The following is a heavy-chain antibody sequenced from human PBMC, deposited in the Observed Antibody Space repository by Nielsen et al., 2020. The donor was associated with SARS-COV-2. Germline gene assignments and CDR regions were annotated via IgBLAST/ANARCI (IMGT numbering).Heavy chain of an antibody. CDR3: ARSYSYGLHDAFDI. CDR2: IYYRGST. J-gene: IGHJ3*02. Sequence: SETLSLTCTVSGGSISSSSYYWGWIRQPPGKGLEWIGSIYYRGSTYYNPSLKSRVTISVDTSKNQFSLKLSSVTAADTAVYYCARSYSYGLHDAFDIWGQGTMGTVSS. CDR1: GGSISSSSYY. V-gene: IGHV4-39*07. D-gene: IGHD5-18*01.